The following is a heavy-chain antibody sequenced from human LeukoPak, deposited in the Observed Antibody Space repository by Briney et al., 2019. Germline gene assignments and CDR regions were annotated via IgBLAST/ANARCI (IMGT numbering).Heavy chain of an antibody. V-gene: IGHV1-2*02. CDR3: ARHSGSYSNLFDP. J-gene: IGHJ5*02. D-gene: IGHD1-26*01. CDR1: GYTFTGYY. CDR2: INPNSGGT. Sequence: GASVKVSCKASGYTFTGYYMHWVRQAPGQGLEWMGWINPNSGGTNYAQKFQGRVTMTRDTSISTAYMELSRLRSDDTAVYYCARHSGSYSNLFDPWGQGTLVTVCS.